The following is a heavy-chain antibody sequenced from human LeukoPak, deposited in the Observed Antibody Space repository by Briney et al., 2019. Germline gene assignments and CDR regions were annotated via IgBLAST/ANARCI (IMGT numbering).Heavy chain of an antibody. Sequence: GASVKVSCKASGYTFTGYYMHWVRQAPGQGLEWMGWINPNSGGTNYAQKFQGRVTMTRETSISTAYMELSRLRSDDTAVYYCARFNSGYDGLELDYWGQGTLVTVSS. V-gene: IGHV1-2*02. D-gene: IGHD5-12*01. J-gene: IGHJ4*02. CDR2: INPNSGGT. CDR1: GYTFTGYY. CDR3: ARFNSGYDGLELDY.